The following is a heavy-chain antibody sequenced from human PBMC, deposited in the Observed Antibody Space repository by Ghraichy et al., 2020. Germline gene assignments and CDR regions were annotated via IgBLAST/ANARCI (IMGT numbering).Heavy chain of an antibody. CDR2: IYYSGRA. Sequence: SETLPLTCTVSGGSVSSGSYYWNWIRQPPGKGLEWIGFIYYSGRANYNPSLKSRVTMSVDTSKNQFSLKLSSVTAADTAVYYCAREPGDDEDYFGQGTLVTVSS. CDR3: AREPGDDEDY. V-gene: IGHV4-61*01. J-gene: IGHJ4*02. D-gene: IGHD1-1*01. CDR1: GGSVSSGSYY.